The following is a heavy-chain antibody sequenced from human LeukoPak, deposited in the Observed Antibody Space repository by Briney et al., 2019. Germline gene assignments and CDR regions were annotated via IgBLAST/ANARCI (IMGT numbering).Heavy chain of an antibody. D-gene: IGHD1-1*01. V-gene: IGHV3-21*01. CDR1: GFTFSSYS. Sequence: PGGSLRLSCATSGFTFSSYSMNWVRQAPGKGLEWVSSISSGSSYIYYADSVKGRFTISRDNAKNSLYLQMNSLRAEDTAVYYCARYLDVDDAIDICGQGTMVTVSS. CDR2: ISSGSSYI. CDR3: ARYLDVDDAIDI. J-gene: IGHJ3*02.